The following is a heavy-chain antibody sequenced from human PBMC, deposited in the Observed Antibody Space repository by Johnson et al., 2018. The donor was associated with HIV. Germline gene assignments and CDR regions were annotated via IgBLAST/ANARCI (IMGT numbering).Heavy chain of an antibody. D-gene: IGHD2-15*01. J-gene: IGHJ3*02. CDR2: IGTAGDT. CDR3: ARRRQGSASYSDPFDI. V-gene: IGHV3-13*01. CDR1: GFTFSNFA. Sequence: VQVVESGGGLVKPGGSLRLSCAASGFTFSNFAMHWVRQATGKGLEWVSAIGTAGDTYYPGSVRGRFTISRENAKNSFYLQMNDLRVGDTAVFYCARRRQGSASYSDPFDIWGQGTMVTVSS.